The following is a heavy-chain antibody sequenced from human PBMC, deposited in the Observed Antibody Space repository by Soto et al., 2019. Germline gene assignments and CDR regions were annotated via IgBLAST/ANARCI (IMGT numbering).Heavy chain of an antibody. J-gene: IGHJ4*02. CDR1: GFSLNTPGGA. V-gene: IGHV2-5*01. CDR3: AHSDGGYELIYFDC. D-gene: IGHD5-12*01. Sequence: SGPTLVNPTQTLTLTCTFSGFSLNTPGGAVGWIRQPPGKALEWLALIYWNDDKRFSTSLKNSLTITKDTSKNQVVLTLTNVDPVDTATYDCAHSDGGYELIYFDCWGQGTLVTVSS. CDR2: IYWNDDK.